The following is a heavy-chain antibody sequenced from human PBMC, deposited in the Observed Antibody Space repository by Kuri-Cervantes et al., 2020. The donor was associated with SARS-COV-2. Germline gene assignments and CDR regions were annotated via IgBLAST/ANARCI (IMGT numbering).Heavy chain of an antibody. J-gene: IGHJ4*02. CDR2: IKSKTDGGTT. CDR1: GFTFDDYG. D-gene: IGHD2/OR15-2a*01. Sequence: GESLKISCAASGFTFDDYGMSWVRQAPGKGLEWVGRIKSKTDGGTTDYAAPVKGRFTISRDDSKNTLYLQMNSLKTEDTAVYYCTTLLLGYWGQGTLVTVSS. V-gene: IGHV3-15*01. CDR3: TTLLLGY.